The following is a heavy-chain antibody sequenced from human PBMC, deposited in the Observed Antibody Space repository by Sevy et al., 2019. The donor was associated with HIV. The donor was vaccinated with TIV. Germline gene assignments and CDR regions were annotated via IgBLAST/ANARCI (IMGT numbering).Heavy chain of an antibody. CDR2: IKSKTDGGTT. V-gene: IGHV3-15*01. Sequence: GGSLRLSCAASGFTFSNAWMSWVRQAPGKGLEWVGRIKSKTDGGTTDYAAPVKGRFTISRDDSKNTLYLQMNSLKTEDTAVYYCTTDQREDIVVVPDAYWGQGTLVTVSS. CDR3: TTDQREDIVVVPDAY. CDR1: GFTFSNAW. J-gene: IGHJ4*02. D-gene: IGHD2-2*01.